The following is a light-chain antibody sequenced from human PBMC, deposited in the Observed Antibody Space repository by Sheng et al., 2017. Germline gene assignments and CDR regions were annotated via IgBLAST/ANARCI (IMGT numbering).Light chain of an antibody. V-gene: IGKV1-NL1*01. CDR2: GAS. J-gene: IGKJ4*01. Sequence: DIQMTQSPSSLSASVGDRVVITCRASQIIGTSLAWYQQKPGRAPKLLLLGASKLENGVPSRFSGSGYGADHTLTISSLAPEDFATYYCQQYYSSPLTFGGGTEGGD. CDR3: QQYYSSPLT. CDR1: QIIGTS.